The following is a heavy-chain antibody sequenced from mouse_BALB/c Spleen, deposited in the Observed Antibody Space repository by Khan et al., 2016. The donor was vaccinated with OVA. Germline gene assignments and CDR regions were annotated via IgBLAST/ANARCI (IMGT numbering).Heavy chain of an antibody. D-gene: IGHD3-2*02. Sequence: QVQLQESGAELVKPGASVRLSCKASGYTFTSYYLYWVKQRPGQGLEWIGYINPNNGGTNYNEKFRTKATLTVDKSSNTAYMELSRLTSEDSAVYYCTRSGYCTFAYWGQGTLVTVSA. J-gene: IGHJ3*01. CDR1: GYTFTSYY. CDR3: TRSGYCTFAY. CDR2: INPNNGGT. V-gene: IGHV1-53*01.